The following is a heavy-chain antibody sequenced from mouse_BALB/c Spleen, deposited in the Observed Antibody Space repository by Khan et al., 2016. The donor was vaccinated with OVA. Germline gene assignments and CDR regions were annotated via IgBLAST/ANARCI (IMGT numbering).Heavy chain of an antibody. J-gene: IGHJ2*01. CDR1: GYSITSDYA. CDR3: ARVYGRDFDY. CDR2: ISYSGNT. Sequence: EVELVESGPGLVKPSQSLSLTCTVTGYSITSDYAWNWIRQFPGSKLEWMGFISYSGNTNYNPSLKSRFSITRDTSKNQFFLQLDSVTSEDTATYYCARVYGRDFDYWGQGTTLTVSS. D-gene: IGHD1-1*01. V-gene: IGHV3-2*02.